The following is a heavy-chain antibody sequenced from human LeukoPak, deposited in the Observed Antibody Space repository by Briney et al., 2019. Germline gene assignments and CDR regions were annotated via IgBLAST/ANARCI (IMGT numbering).Heavy chain of an antibody. CDR1: GYIFNNHA. CDR2: IIPIFGTA. Sequence: ASVKVSCKASGYIFNNHAMIWVRQAPGQGLEWMGGIIPIFGTANYAQKFQGRVTITADKSTSTAYMELSSLRSEDTAVYYCASQGYGNSSSSSGAFDIWGQGTMVTVSS. J-gene: IGHJ3*02. V-gene: IGHV1-69*06. D-gene: IGHD6-6*01. CDR3: ASQGYGNSSSSSGAFDI.